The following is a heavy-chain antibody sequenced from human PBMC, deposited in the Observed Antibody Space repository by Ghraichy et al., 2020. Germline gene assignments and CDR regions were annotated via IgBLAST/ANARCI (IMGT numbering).Heavy chain of an antibody. CDR2: IYTSGST. Sequence: SQTLSLTCTVSGGSISSYYWSWIRQPAGKGLEWIGRIYTSGSTNYNPSLKSRVTMSVDTSKNQFSLKLSSVTAADTAVYYCARNPGELAPYYYYYGMDVWGQGTTVTVSS. CDR1: GGSISSYY. CDR3: ARNPGELAPYYYYYGMDV. J-gene: IGHJ6*02. V-gene: IGHV4-4*07. D-gene: IGHD6-6*01.